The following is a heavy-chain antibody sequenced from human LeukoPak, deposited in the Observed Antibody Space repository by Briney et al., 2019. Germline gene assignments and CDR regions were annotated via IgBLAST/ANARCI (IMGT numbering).Heavy chain of an antibody. CDR1: GGTFSSYA. D-gene: IGHD1-1*01. Sequence: SVKVSCKASGGTFSSYAISWLRQAPGQGLEWMGGIIPIFGTANYAQKFQGRVTITTDESTSTAYMELSSLRSEDTAVYYCARVRTTGTTRGNAFDFWGQGRMVTVSS. J-gene: IGHJ3*01. CDR2: IIPIFGTA. V-gene: IGHV1-69*05. CDR3: ARVRTTGTTRGNAFDF.